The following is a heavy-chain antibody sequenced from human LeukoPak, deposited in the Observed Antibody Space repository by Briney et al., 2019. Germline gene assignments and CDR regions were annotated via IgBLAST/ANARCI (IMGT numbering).Heavy chain of an antibody. CDR3: ARHPRNYYAGSGYYSIDAFDI. Sequence: GESLKISCKGPGYLFTNYWIGWVRQMLGKGLGWMGIIYPGLSGPRYSPSFQGRFTISAVKSISTAFLQWSSLRASDTAMYYCARHPRNYYAGSGYYSIDAFDIWGQGTMVTVSS. J-gene: IGHJ3*02. D-gene: IGHD3-22*01. CDR2: IYPGLSGP. CDR1: GYLFTNYW. V-gene: IGHV5-51*01.